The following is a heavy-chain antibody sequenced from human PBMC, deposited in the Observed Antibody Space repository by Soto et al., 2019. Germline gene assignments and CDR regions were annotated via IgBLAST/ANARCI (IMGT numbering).Heavy chain of an antibody. CDR3: ARSAL. CDR2: IKQDGSEK. D-gene: IGHD6-25*01. Sequence: EVQLVESGGGWVQPGGSLRLSCAASRFTFSTSWMSWVRQAPGKGTEWVASIKQDGSEKYYVDSVKGRFTISRDNAKNALYLQMNSLTAEDTAMYYCARSALWGQGTLVTVSS. V-gene: IGHV3-7*05. CDR1: RFTFSTSW. J-gene: IGHJ4*02.